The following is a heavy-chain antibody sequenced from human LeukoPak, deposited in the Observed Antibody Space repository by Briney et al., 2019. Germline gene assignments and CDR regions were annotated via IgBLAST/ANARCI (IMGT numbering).Heavy chain of an antibody. J-gene: IGHJ3*02. Sequence: SETLSLTCAVYGGSFSGYYWSWIRQPPGNGLEWIGEINNSGSTNYNPSLKSRVTISVDTSKNQFSLKLSSVTAADTAVYYCARGPGYDYVWGSYRSGWGAFDIWGQGTMVTVSS. CDR2: INNSGST. V-gene: IGHV4-34*01. CDR1: GGSFSGYY. CDR3: ARGPGYDYVWGSYRSGWGAFDI. D-gene: IGHD3-16*02.